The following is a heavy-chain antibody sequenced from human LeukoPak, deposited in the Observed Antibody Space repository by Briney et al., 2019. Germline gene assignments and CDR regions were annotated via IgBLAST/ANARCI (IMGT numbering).Heavy chain of an antibody. Sequence: SETLSLTCAVSGGSISSSNWWSWVRQPPGKGLEWIGEIYHSGSTNYNPSLKSRVTISVDKSKNQFSLKLSSVTAADTAVYYCAREGLGWATSGSYHRGYFDYWGQGTLVTVSS. V-gene: IGHV4-4*02. CDR3: AREGLGWATSGSYHRGYFDY. CDR2: IYHSGST. D-gene: IGHD3-10*01. CDR1: GGSISSSNW. J-gene: IGHJ4*02.